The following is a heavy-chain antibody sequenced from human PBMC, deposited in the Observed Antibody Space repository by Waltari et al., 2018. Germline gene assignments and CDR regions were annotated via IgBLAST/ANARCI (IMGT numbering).Heavy chain of an antibody. D-gene: IGHD5-18*01. V-gene: IGHV3-48*03. CDR2: ISSSGSTI. J-gene: IGHJ4*02. CDR1: GFTFSSYE. CDR3: ARVDYVDTAMVY. Sequence: EVQLVESGGGLVQPGGSLRLSCAVSGFTFSSYEMNWVRQAPGRGLEWVADISSSGSTIYYADSVKGRFTISRDNAKNSLYLQMNSLRAEDTAVYYCARVDYVDTAMVYWGQGTLVTVSS.